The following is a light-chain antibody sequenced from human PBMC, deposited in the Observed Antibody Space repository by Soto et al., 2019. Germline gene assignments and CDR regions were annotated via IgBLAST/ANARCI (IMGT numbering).Light chain of an antibody. J-gene: IGKJ3*01. Sequence: EIVLTQSPATLSLSPGDSATLSCRTSQSVSSNSLAWHQQKPGQAPRLLMYAASSRAAGIPDRFSGSGSGTDFTLTISRLEPEDFAVYYCQQHGSWGITFGPGTTVDI. CDR1: QSVSSNS. CDR3: QQHGSWGIT. CDR2: AAS. V-gene: IGKV3-20*01.